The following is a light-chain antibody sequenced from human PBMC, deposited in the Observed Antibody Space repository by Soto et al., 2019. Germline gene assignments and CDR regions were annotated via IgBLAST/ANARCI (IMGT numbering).Light chain of an antibody. CDR3: QSYDSSSYV. J-gene: IGLJ1*01. Sequence: QSVLTQPASVSGSPGQSITISCSGTTSDVGGYDVVSWYQQHPGKAPKLMIFEVNQRPSGVSDRFSGSKSGNTASLTISGLQAGDEADYYCQSYDSSSYVFGTGTKVTVL. CDR2: EVN. CDR1: TSDVGGYDV. V-gene: IGLV2-23*02.